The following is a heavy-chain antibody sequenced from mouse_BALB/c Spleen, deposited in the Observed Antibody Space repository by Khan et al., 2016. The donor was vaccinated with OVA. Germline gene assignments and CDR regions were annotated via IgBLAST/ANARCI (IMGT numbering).Heavy chain of an antibody. V-gene: IGHV1S41*01. CDR1: GYTFTSYW. CDR3: AISNYYYSSLYAMDH. D-gene: IGHD2-12*01. J-gene: IGHJ4*01. Sequence: DLVKPGASVKLSCKASGYTFTSYWINWIKQRPGQGLEWIGRISPGSGSTSYNEMFKGKATLTVDTSSSSPYIQLSSMSSEDSAVYFSAISNYYYSSLYAMDHWGQGTSVTVSS. CDR2: ISPGSGST.